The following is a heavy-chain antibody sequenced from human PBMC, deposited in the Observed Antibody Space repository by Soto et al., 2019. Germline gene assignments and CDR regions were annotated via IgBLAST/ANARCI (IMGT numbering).Heavy chain of an antibody. CDR3: ARAPLDYVWGSYRQNAFDI. CDR2: IYYSGST. Sequence: PSETLSLTCTVSGSSISSGGYYWSWIRQHPGKGLGWIGYIYYSGSTYYNPSLKSRVTISVDTSKNQFSLKLSSVTAADTAVYYCARAPLDYVWGSYRQNAFDIWGQGTMVTVSS. D-gene: IGHD3-16*02. V-gene: IGHV4-31*03. CDR1: GSSISSGGYY. J-gene: IGHJ3*02.